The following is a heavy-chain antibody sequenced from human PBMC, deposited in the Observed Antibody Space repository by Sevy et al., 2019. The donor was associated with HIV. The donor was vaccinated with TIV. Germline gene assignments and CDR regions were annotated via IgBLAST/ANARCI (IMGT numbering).Heavy chain of an antibody. CDR3: AKDWAATNYYSMDV. CDR1: GFTFDDYA. D-gene: IGHD1-7*01. CDR2: ISWNGGSI. Sequence: GGSLRLSCAASGFTFDDYAMHWVRQAPGKGLEWVSGISWNGGSIGYADSVKGRFTISRDNAKNSLDLQRTSLGAEDTALYDCAKDWAATNYYSMDVWGKGTTVTVSS. J-gene: IGHJ6*03. V-gene: IGHV3-9*01.